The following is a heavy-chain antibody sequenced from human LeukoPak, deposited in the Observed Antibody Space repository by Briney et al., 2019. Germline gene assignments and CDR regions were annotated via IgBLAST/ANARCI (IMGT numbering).Heavy chain of an antibody. CDR1: GFTVSSNY. Sequence: GGSLRLSCAAPGFTVSSNYMSWVRQAPGKGLEWASVIYSGGSTYYADSVKGRFTISRDNSKNTLYLKMNSLRAEDTAVYYCARSKLRGYSYAADAFDIWGQGTTVTVSS. CDR3: ARSKLRGYSYAADAFDI. J-gene: IGHJ3*02. D-gene: IGHD5-18*01. V-gene: IGHV3-53*01. CDR2: IYSGGST.